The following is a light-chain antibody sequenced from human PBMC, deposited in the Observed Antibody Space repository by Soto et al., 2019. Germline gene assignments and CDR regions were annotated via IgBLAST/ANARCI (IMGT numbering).Light chain of an antibody. J-gene: IGLJ1*01. Sequence: QSALTQPASVSGSPGQSITISCTGTSRDIGGYNYVSWHQQHPGKAPKVIITEVSNRPSGVSDRFSGSKSDNTASLTISGLQAEDEGDYYCCSYAGSYIFVFGTGTKLTVL. CDR2: EVS. CDR3: CSYAGSYIFV. CDR1: SRDIGGYNY. V-gene: IGLV2-14*01.